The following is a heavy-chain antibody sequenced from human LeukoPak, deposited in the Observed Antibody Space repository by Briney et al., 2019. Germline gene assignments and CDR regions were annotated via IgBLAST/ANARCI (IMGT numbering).Heavy chain of an antibody. D-gene: IGHD4/OR15-4a*01. V-gene: IGHV3-30*04. CDR1: GFTFSRYA. J-gene: IGHJ4*02. CDR2: ISNDGYNK. CDR3: ARDFSGASRIDY. Sequence: PGRSLILSCAASGFTFSRYAMHWVRQPPGKGLEWVAVISNDGYNKYYADSVKGRFTISRDTSDNTLNLQMSSLRAEDTALYYCARDFSGASRIDYWGQGTLVTVSS.